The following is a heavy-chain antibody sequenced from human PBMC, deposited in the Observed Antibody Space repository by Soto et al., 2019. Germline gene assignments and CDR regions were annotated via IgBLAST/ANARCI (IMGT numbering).Heavy chain of an antibody. D-gene: IGHD2-8*01. V-gene: IGHV3-15*01. J-gene: IGHJ4*02. CDR3: GTDILYDGRITRFDY. Sequence: EVQLVESGGGLVKPGGSLRLSCAASGFTFSNAWMSWVRQAPGKGLEWVGRIKIKTEGGTTDYAAPVKDRSTISRDDSTITLYLEMNSLKTEDTAVYYCGTDILYDGRITRFDYWGQGTLVTVSS. CDR2: IKIKTEGGTT. CDR1: GFTFSNAW.